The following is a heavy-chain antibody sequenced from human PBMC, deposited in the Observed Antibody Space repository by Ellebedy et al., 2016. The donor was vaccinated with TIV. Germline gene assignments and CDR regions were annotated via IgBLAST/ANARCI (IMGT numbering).Heavy chain of an antibody. D-gene: IGHD1-26*01. V-gene: IGHV1-69*13. CDR2: IIPMFGTV. CDR1: GGSFRKYS. Sequence: AASVKVSCKASGGSFRKYSFSWVRQAPGQGPEWMGGIIPMFGTVNYAQKFQGRVTISAVESTNMVYMEVTSLRSEDTAVYYCASRAYSGSYATWFPLDYWGQGALVTVSS. CDR3: ASRAYSGSYATWFPLDY. J-gene: IGHJ4*02.